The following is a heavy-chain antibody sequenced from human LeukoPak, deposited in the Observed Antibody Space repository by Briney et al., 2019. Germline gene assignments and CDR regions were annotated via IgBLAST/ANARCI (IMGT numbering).Heavy chain of an antibody. CDR2: ISGGGDT. V-gene: IGHV3-23*01. Sequence: GGSLRLSCAASGFTFASYAMSWVRQAPGQGLEWASLISGGGDTNYADSVKGRFTISRDNSKNTLYLQMNSLRVEDTAVYYCAKPQSSGNYGFDYWGQGTLVTVSS. CDR3: AKPQSSGNYGFDY. CDR1: GFTFASYA. D-gene: IGHD3-10*01. J-gene: IGHJ4*02.